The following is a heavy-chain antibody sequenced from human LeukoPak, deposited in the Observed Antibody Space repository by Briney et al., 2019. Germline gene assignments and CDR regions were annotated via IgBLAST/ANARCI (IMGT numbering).Heavy chain of an antibody. CDR1: GYTFTSYG. CDR2: ISAYNGNT. CDR3: ARGPIVAAFSPWFDP. Sequence: ASVKVSCKASGYTFTSYGISWVRQAPGQGLEWMGWISAYNGNTNYAQKLQGRVTMTTDTSTSTAYMELRSLRSDDTAVYYCARGPIVAAFSPWFDPWGQGTLVTVSS. V-gene: IGHV1-18*01. D-gene: IGHD5-12*01. J-gene: IGHJ5*02.